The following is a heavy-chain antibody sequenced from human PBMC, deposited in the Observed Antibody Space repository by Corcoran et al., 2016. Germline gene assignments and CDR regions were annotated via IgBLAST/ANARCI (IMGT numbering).Heavy chain of an antibody. Sequence: QLQLQESGPGLVKPSETLSLTCTVSGGSISSSSYYWGWIRQPPGKGLEWIGSIYYSGSTYYNPSLKSRVTISVDTSKNQFSLKLSSVTAADTALYYCARLRYYDSSGYGDWGQGTLVTVSS. CDR2: IYYSGST. J-gene: IGHJ4*02. V-gene: IGHV4-39*01. D-gene: IGHD3-22*01. CDR1: GGSISSSSYY. CDR3: ARLRYYDSSGYGD.